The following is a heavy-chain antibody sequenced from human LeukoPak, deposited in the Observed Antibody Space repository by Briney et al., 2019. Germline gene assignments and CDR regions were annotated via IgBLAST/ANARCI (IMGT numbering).Heavy chain of an antibody. CDR3: AKDRCSNGIGCYYYYMDV. Sequence: PGGSLRLSCAASGFIFSRYGMHWARQAPGKGLEWVAYIQNDGSNEQYADSVKGRFSISRDSSKNILYLQMNSLRAEDTAVYYCAKDRCSNGIGCYYYYMDVWGKGTTVTISS. J-gene: IGHJ6*03. V-gene: IGHV3-30*02. CDR1: GFIFSRYG. CDR2: IQNDGSNE. D-gene: IGHD2-8*01.